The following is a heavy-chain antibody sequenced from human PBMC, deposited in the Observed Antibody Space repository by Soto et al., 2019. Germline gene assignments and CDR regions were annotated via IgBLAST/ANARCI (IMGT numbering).Heavy chain of an antibody. Sequence: PGESLKISCKGSGYSFTSYWISWVRQMPGKGLEWMGRIDPSDSYTNYSPSFQGHVTISADKSISTAYLQWSSLKASDTAMYYCVCYLNYDILTGYRRDGMDVWGQGTTVTVSS. CDR2: IDPSDSYT. CDR3: VCYLNYDILTGYRRDGMDV. D-gene: IGHD3-9*01. V-gene: IGHV5-10-1*01. CDR1: GYSFTSYW. J-gene: IGHJ6*02.